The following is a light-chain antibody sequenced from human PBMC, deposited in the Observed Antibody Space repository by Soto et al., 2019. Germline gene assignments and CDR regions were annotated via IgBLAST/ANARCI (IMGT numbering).Light chain of an antibody. V-gene: IGKV1-39*01. J-gene: IGKJ5*01. CDR2: AAS. CDR3: QQSYSTPPIT. Sequence: DIQLIQAPSSLSESVGDRVTITCRASQSISSYLNWYQQKPGKAPKLLIYAASSLQSGVPSRFSGSGSGTDFTLTISSLQPEDFATYYCQQSYSTPPITFGQGTRLEIK. CDR1: QSISSY.